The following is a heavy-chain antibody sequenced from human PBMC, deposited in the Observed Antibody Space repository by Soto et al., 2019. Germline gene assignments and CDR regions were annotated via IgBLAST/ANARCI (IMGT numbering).Heavy chain of an antibody. CDR1: GFTFSDHY. J-gene: IGHJ4*02. CDR3: ARVGGSGWHDY. D-gene: IGHD6-19*01. Sequence: GGSLRLSCAASGFTFSDHYMDWVRQAPGKGLEWVGRTRNKANSYTTEYAASVKGRFTISRDDSKNSLYLQMNTLKTEDTAVYYCARVGGSGWHDYWGQGTLVTVSS. V-gene: IGHV3-72*01. CDR2: TRNKANSYTT.